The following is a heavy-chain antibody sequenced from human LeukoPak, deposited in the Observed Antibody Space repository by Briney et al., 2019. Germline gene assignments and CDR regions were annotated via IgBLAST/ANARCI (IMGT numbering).Heavy chain of an antibody. D-gene: IGHD3-10*01. CDR3: AKNGGHVLLWFREPESVVS. J-gene: IGHJ4*02. Sequence: PGGSLRLSCAASGFTFSSYGMSWVRQAPGKGLEWVLAISGSGGSTYYADSVKGRFTISRDNSKNTLYLQMNSLRAEDTAVYYCAKNGGHVLLWFREPESVVSWGQGTLVTVSS. CDR1: GFTFSSYG. CDR2: ISGSGGST. V-gene: IGHV3-23*01.